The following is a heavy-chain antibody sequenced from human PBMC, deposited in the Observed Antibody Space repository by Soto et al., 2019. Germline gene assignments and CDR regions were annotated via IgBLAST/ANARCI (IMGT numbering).Heavy chain of an antibody. D-gene: IGHD2-15*01. J-gene: IGHJ6*02. CDR1: GFTFSSYA. CDR3: AREVVAATTPPRYYGMDV. Sequence: PGGSLRLSCAASGFTFSSYAMSWVRQAPGKGLEWVSAISGSGSSTYYADSVKGRFTISRDNSKNTLYLQMNSLRAEDTAVYYCAREVVAATTPPRYYGMDVWGQGTTVTVSS. CDR2: ISGSGSST. V-gene: IGHV3-23*01.